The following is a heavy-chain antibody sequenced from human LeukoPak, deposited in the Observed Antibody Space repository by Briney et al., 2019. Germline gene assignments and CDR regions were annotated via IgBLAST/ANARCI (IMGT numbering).Heavy chain of an antibody. Sequence: GASVKVSCKASGGTFSSYAISWVRQAPGQGLEWMGGIIPIFGTANYAQKFQGRVTITADESTSTAYMELSSLRSEDTAVYYCARDHVLLWFGELSYFDYWGQGTLVTVSS. D-gene: IGHD3-10*01. CDR2: IIPIFGTA. J-gene: IGHJ4*02. CDR3: ARDHVLLWFGELSYFDY. V-gene: IGHV1-69*13. CDR1: GGTFSSYA.